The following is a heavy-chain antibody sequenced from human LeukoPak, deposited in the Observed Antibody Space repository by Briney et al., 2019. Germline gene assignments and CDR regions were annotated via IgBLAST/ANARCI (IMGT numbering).Heavy chain of an antibody. D-gene: IGHD6-19*01. Sequence: GRSLRLSCAASGFTFDDYAMHWVRQAPGKGLEWVSGISWNSGSIGYADSVKGRFTISRDNAKNSLYLQMNSLRAEDTALYYCAKDPLAVAGYYFDYWGQGTLVTVSS. J-gene: IGHJ4*02. CDR1: GFTFDDYA. CDR3: AKDPLAVAGYYFDY. CDR2: ISWNSGSI. V-gene: IGHV3-9*01.